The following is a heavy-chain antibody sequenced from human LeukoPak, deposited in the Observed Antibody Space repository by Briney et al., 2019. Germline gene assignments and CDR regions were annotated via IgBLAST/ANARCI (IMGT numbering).Heavy chain of an antibody. CDR2: ISGSGGRT. Sequence: GGSLRLSCAASGFTFSSYAMSWVRQAPGKGLEWVSAISGSGGRTYYADSVKGRFTIPRDNSKNTLYLRMNSLRAEDTAVYYCAKDPGDSSGYFRVFDYWGQGTLVTVSS. D-gene: IGHD3-22*01. CDR1: GFTFSSYA. J-gene: IGHJ4*02. V-gene: IGHV3-23*01. CDR3: AKDPGDSSGYFRVFDY.